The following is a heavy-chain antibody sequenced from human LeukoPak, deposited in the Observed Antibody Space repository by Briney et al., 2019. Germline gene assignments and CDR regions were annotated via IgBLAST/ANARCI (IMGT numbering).Heavy chain of an antibody. J-gene: IGHJ5*02. CDR1: GGSISSSNYY. V-gene: IGHV4-39*01. Sequence: SETLSLTCTVSGGSISSSNYYWGWIRQPPGRGLEWIGSIYYSGSTYYNPSLKSRVTISVDTSKNQFSLKLSSVTAADTAVYYCARHFTLDPRGLIVVVVAGDRNWFDPWGQGTLVTVSS. D-gene: IGHD2-15*01. CDR2: IYYSGST. CDR3: ARHFTLDPRGLIVVVVAGDRNWFDP.